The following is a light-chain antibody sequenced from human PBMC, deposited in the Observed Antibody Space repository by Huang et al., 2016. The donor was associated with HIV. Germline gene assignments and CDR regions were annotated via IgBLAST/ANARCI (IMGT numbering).Light chain of an antibody. CDR2: EVS. J-gene: IGKJ1*01. Sequence: IVMTQTPLSLSVTPGQPASISCKSSQSLLHSDGKTYLFWFLQRPGQSPQLLISEVSNRFFGVPDRFSGAGSGIDFTLKISRVEAEDVGVYYCMQTTKPATFGQGTKVEIK. CDR3: MQTTKPAT. V-gene: IGKV2D-29*02. CDR1: QSLLHSDGKTY.